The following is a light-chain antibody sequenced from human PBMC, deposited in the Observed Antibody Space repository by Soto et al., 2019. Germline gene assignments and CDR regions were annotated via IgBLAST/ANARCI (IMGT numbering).Light chain of an antibody. CDR1: QSVSSN. Sequence: EIVMTQSPATLSVSPGARATLSCRASQSVSSNLAWYQQKPGQAPRLLIYGASTRATGIPARFSGSGSGTEFTLTISSLQSEEFAVYYCKQSNTWLTFGGGTKGEIK. V-gene: IGKV3-15*01. J-gene: IGKJ4*01. CDR2: GAS. CDR3: KQSNTWLT.